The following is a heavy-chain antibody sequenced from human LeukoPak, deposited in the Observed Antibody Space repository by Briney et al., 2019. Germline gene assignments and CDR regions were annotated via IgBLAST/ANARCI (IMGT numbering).Heavy chain of an antibody. D-gene: IGHD5-18*01. J-gene: IGHJ5*02. CDR3: ARVGSSYGKGGWFDP. CDR2: IYYSGST. Sequence: SETLSLTCTVSGGSVSSGSYYWSWIRQPPGTGLEWIGYIYYSGSTNYNPSLKSRVTISVDTSKNQFSLKLSSVTAADTAVYYCARVGSSYGKGGWFDPWGQGTLVTVSS. V-gene: IGHV4-61*01. CDR1: GGSVSSGSYY.